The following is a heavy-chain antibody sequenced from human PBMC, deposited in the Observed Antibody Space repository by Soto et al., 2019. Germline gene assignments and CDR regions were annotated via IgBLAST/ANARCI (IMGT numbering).Heavy chain of an antibody. CDR2: ISYDGSNK. D-gene: IGHD6-13*01. CDR3: ARDPAKDSIAAAEDYFDY. J-gene: IGHJ4*02. CDR1: GFTFSSYA. V-gene: IGHV3-30-3*01. Sequence: GGSLRLSCAASGFTFSSYAMHWVRQAPGKGLEWVAVISYDGSNKYYADSVKGRFTISRDNSKNTLYLQMNSLRAEDTAVYYCARDPAKDSIAAAEDYFDYWGQGTLVTVSS.